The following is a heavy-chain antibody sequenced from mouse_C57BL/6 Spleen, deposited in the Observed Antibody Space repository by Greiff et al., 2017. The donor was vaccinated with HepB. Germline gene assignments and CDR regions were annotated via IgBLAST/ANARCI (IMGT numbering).Heavy chain of an antibody. CDR3: ARPGGNWFAY. V-gene: IGHV5-6*02. Sequence: EVKLVESGGDLVKPGGSLKLSCAASGFTFSSYGMSWVRQTPDKRLEWVATISSGGSYTYYPDSVKGRFTISRDNAKNTLYLQMSSLKSEDTAMYYCARPGGNWFAYWGQGTLVTVSA. CDR1: GFTFSSYG. J-gene: IGHJ3*01. CDR2: ISSGGSYT. D-gene: IGHD2-1*01.